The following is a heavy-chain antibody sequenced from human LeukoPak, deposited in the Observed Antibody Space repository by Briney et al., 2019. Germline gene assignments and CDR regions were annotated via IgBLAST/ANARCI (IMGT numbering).Heavy chain of an antibody. Sequence: GGSLRLSCAASGFTVSSNYMSWVRHTPGKGLEWVSLIYSGGSTNYADSVKGRFTISRDNSKNTLYLQMHSLRAEDTAVYYCAGRDNGYYYGMDVWGQGTTVTVSS. J-gene: IGHJ6*02. D-gene: IGHD2-8*01. CDR3: AGRDNGYYYGMDV. V-gene: IGHV3-66*01. CDR2: IYSGGST. CDR1: GFTVSSNY.